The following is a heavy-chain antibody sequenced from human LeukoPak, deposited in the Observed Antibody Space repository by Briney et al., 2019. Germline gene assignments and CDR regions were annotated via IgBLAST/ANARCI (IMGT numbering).Heavy chain of an antibody. V-gene: IGHV4-31*03. CDR3: AHYDSSGYPIFDY. D-gene: IGHD3-22*01. J-gene: IGHJ4*02. Sequence: PSETLSLTCTVSGGSISSGGYYWSWIRQHPGKGLEWIGYIYYSGSTYYNPSLKSRVTISVDTSKNQFSLKLSSVTAADTAVYYCAHYDSSGYPIFDYWGQGTLVTVSS. CDR2: IYYSGST. CDR1: GGSISSGGYY.